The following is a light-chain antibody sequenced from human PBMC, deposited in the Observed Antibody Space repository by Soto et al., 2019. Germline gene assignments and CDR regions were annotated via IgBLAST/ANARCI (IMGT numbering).Light chain of an antibody. CDR1: QSVSSN. Sequence: EIVLTQPPATLSLSPGERATLSCRASQSVSSNLAWYQQKPGQAPRLLIYDASNRATGIPARFSGSGSGTDFTLTISRLEPEDFAVYYCQRGDTFGQGTRLEIK. J-gene: IGKJ5*01. CDR3: QRGDT. V-gene: IGKV3-11*01. CDR2: DAS.